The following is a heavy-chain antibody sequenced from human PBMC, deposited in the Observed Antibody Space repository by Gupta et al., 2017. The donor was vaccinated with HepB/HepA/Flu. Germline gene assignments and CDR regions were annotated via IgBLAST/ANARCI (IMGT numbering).Heavy chain of an antibody. D-gene: IGHD3-10*01. CDR2: IYSGGIT. Sequence: EVQLVESGGGLVQPGGSLRLSCAASGFTVSTNYMNWVRQAPGKGLEWVSTIYSGGITYYADSVKGRFTISRDNSKNTLFLQMTGLRAEDTAVYYCARDQIIFRSGSFYNGKNYHYSYGMDVWGQGATVTVSS. V-gene: IGHV3-66*01. J-gene: IGHJ6*02. CDR3: ARDQIIFRSGSFYNGKNYHYSYGMDV. CDR1: GFTVSTNY.